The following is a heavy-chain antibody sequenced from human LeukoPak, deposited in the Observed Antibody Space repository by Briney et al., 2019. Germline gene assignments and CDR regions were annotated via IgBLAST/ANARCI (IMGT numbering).Heavy chain of an antibody. CDR3: TTGAFEVLTGYYREDY. CDR2: IKSKTDGGTT. CDR1: GFTFSNAW. V-gene: IGHV3-15*01. D-gene: IGHD3-9*01. J-gene: IGHJ4*02. Sequence: GGSLRLSCAASGFTFSNAWMSWVRQAPGKGLEWVGRIKSKTDGGTTDYAAPVKGRFTISRDDSKNTLYLQMNSLKTEDTAVYYCTTGAFEVLTGYYREDYWGQGTLVTVSS.